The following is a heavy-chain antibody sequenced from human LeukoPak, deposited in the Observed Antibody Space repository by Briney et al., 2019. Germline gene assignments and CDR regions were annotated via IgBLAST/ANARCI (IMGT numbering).Heavy chain of an antibody. CDR1: GITFNSSY. D-gene: IGHD3-10*01. V-gene: IGHV3-23*01. J-gene: IGHJ4*02. Sequence: GGSVTLSCLACGITFNSSYMRRLGPAQGKGLVWVIAISPGDYTAYYADSVKGRFTISRDKSKNTLYLQMTSLRAEDTAVYYCAKQGGSGDYNRDYYFDYWGQGTLVTVSS. CDR3: AKQGGSGDYNRDYYFDY. CDR2: ISPGDYTA.